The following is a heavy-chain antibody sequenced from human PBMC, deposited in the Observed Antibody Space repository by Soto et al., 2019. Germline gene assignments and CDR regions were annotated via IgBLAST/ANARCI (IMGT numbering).Heavy chain of an antibody. CDR2: IYSGGST. CDR1: GFTVSSNY. V-gene: IGHV3-66*01. Sequence: VPLVESGGGLVQPGGSLRLSCAASGFTVSSNYMSWVRQAPGKGLEWVSVIYSGGSTYYADSVKGRFTISRDNSKNTLYLQMNSLRAEDTAVYYCARDRIVGATVWLDYYYYGMDVWGQGTTVTVSS. J-gene: IGHJ6*02. CDR3: ARDRIVGATVWLDYYYYGMDV. D-gene: IGHD1-26*01.